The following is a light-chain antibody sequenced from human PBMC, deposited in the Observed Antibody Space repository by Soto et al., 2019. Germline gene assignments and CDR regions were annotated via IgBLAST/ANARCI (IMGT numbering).Light chain of an antibody. CDR1: QTIRSNY. J-gene: IGKJ1*01. V-gene: IGKV3-20*01. CDR3: QQYGSSPWT. Sequence: ETVLTQSPGTLSLSPGERATLSCRASQTIRSNYLDWYRQTPGQAPRLLIYGASNRATGIADRFSGSGSGTDFTLIIRRLEPEDFALYYCQQYGSSPWTFGQGTKVEIK. CDR2: GAS.